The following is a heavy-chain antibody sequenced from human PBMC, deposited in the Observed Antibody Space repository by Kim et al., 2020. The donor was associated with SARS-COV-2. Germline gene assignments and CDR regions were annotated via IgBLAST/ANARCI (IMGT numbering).Heavy chain of an antibody. CDR1: GYTFTSYA. J-gene: IGHJ5*02. CDR3: ARANFRDYDYVWGSP. Sequence: ASVKVSCKASGYTFTSYAMHWVRQAPGQRLEWMGWINAGNGNTKYSQKFQGRVTITRDTSASTAYMELSSLRSEDTAVYYCARANFRDYDYVWGSPWGQGTLVTVSS. CDR2: INAGNGNT. D-gene: IGHD3-16*01. V-gene: IGHV1-3*01.